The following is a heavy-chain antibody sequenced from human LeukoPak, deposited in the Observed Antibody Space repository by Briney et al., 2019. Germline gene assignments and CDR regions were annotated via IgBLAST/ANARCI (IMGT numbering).Heavy chain of an antibody. D-gene: IGHD3-22*01. CDR3: AKGGDSSGFLPLNFDY. CDR1: GFTFSSYG. CDR2: ISGSGGST. V-gene: IGHV3-23*01. Sequence: GGTLRLSCAASGFTFSSYGMSWVRQAPGKGLEWVSAISGSGGSTYYADSVKGRFTISRDNSKNTLYLQMNSLRAEDTAVYYCAKGGDSSGFLPLNFDYWGQGTLVTVSS. J-gene: IGHJ4*02.